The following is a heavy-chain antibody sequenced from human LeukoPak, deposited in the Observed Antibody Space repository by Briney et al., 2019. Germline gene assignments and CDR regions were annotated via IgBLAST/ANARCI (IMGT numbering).Heavy chain of an antibody. CDR3: ARNAEWELLNWFDP. D-gene: IGHD1-26*01. CDR2: IIPIFGTA. CDR1: GGTFSSYA. Sequence: SVKVSCKASGGTFSSYAISWVRQAPGQGLEWMGGIIPIFGTANYAQKFQGRVTITADESTSTAYMELSSLRSEDTAVYYCARNAEWELLNWFDPWGQGTLVTVSS. J-gene: IGHJ5*02. V-gene: IGHV1-69*13.